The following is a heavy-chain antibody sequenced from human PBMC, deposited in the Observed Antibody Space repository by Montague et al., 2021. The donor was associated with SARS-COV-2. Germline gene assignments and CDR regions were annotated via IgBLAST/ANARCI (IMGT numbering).Heavy chain of an antibody. CDR2: IDXDDDK. Sequence: VKPTQTLKLTCTFSGFSLSTSGMCVSWIRQPPGKALEWLARIDXDDDKYYSTSLKTRLTISKDTPKNQVVLTMTNMDPVGTATYYCARIQATVNAFDIWGQGTMVTVSS. CDR3: ARIQATVNAFDI. CDR1: GFSLSTSGMC. D-gene: IGHD4-17*01. J-gene: IGHJ3*02. V-gene: IGHV2-70*11.